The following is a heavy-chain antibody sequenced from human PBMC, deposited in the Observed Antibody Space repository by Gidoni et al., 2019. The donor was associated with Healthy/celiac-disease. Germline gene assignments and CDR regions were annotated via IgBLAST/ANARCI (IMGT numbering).Heavy chain of an antibody. V-gene: IGHV3-21*01. Sequence: EVQLVESGGGLVKPGGSLRLSCAASGFTFSSYSMNWVRQAPGKGLEWVSSISSSSSYIYDADSVKGRFTISRDNAKNSLYLQMNSLRAEDTAVYYCARDRRRTYYYDSSGYSSFDYWGQGTLVTVSS. CDR2: ISSSSSYI. CDR1: GFTFSSYS. D-gene: IGHD3-22*01. CDR3: ARDRRRTYYYDSSGYSSFDY. J-gene: IGHJ4*02.